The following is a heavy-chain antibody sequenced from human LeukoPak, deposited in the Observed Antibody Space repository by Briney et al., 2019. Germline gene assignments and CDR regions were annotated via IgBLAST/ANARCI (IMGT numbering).Heavy chain of an antibody. D-gene: IGHD3-22*01. CDR3: ARHPYDSRGYVT. CDR1: GFSFSSYW. V-gene: IGHV3-7*01. Sequence: GGSLRLSCTASGFSFSSYWMTWVRQAPGKGLEWVANIKGDGSEKYYVDSVKGRFTISRDNAKNSLHLQMNSLRAEDTAVYYCARHPYDSRGYVTWGQGILVTVSS. J-gene: IGHJ5*02. CDR2: IKGDGSEK.